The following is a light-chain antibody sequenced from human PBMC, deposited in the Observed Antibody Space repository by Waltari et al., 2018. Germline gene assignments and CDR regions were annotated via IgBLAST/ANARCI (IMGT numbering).Light chain of an antibody. Sequence: QLVLTQSPSASASLGASVRLTCTLSSGHSSNVIAWHQQQPEKGSRYLLRVNSDGRHSKGDEIPDRFSGCSSGAERYLTISSLQSEDEADYYCQTGGHGTWVFGGGTKLTVL. J-gene: IGLJ3*02. V-gene: IGLV4-69*01. CDR3: QTGGHGTWV. CDR2: VNSDGRH. CDR1: SGHSSNV.